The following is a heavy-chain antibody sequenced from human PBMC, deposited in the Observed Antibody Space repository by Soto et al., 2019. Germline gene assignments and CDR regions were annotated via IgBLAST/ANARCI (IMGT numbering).Heavy chain of an antibody. Sequence: GASVKVSCKASGYTFTSYAMHWVRQAPGQRLEWMGWINAGNGNTKYSQKFQGRVTITRDTSASTAYMELSSLRSEDTAVYYCARGGPVIAVAGPDLYYDYYGMDVWGQGTTVTVSS. J-gene: IGHJ6*02. V-gene: IGHV1-3*01. CDR2: INAGNGNT. CDR3: ARGGPVIAVAGPDLYYDYYGMDV. D-gene: IGHD6-19*01. CDR1: GYTFTSYA.